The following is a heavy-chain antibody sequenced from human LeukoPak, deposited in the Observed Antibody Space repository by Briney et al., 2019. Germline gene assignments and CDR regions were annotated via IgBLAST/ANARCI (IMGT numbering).Heavy chain of an antibody. J-gene: IGHJ6*02. D-gene: IGHD6-19*01. V-gene: IGHV1-69*04. CDR1: GGVFTTYA. CDR3: ARVPIAVAGTAYYYGMDV. CDR2: IIPFLGTT. Sequence: SVKVSCKASGGVFTTYAVSWVRQAPGQGLEWMGSIIPFLGTTNYAQKFQGRVTITADKSTSTAYMELSSLRSEDTAVYYCARVPIAVAGTAYYYGMDVWGQGTTVTVSS.